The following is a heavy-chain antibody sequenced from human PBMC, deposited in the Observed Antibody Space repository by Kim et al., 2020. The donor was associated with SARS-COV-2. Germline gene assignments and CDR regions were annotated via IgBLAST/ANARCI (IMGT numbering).Heavy chain of an antibody. CDR3: ARARITMIVVVTYFDY. Sequence: SPKTRVTIPVDTSKNQFSLKLSSVTAADTAGYYCARARITMIVVVTYFDYWGQGTLVTVSS. D-gene: IGHD3-22*01. J-gene: IGHJ4*02. V-gene: IGHV4-31*02.